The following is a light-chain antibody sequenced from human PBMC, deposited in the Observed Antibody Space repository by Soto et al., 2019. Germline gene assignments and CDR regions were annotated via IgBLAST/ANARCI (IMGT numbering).Light chain of an antibody. V-gene: IGKV1-5*01. CDR3: QQYNIFWT. CDR1: QTMSNW. Sequence: DIHMTQSPSTLSSSVGGRVTITCRASQTMSNWLAWYQQKPGKAPKLLIYDVSRLESGVPSRFSGSGSGTAFTLTISSLQPDDSATYYCQQYNIFWTFGQGTKVDIK. J-gene: IGKJ1*01. CDR2: DVS.